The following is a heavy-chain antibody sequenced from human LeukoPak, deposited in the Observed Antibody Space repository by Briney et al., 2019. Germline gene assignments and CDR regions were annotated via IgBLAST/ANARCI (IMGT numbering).Heavy chain of an antibody. J-gene: IGHJ4*02. D-gene: IGHD6-19*01. Sequence: GGSLRLSCAASGFTFSSYSMNWVRQAPGKGLEWVSSVSSSSSYIYYADSVKGRFTISRDNAKNSLYLQMNSLRAEDTAVYYCARVAYSSGGGWYYFDYWGQGTLVTVSS. V-gene: IGHV3-21*01. CDR3: ARVAYSSGGGWYYFDY. CDR2: VSSSSSYI. CDR1: GFTFSSYS.